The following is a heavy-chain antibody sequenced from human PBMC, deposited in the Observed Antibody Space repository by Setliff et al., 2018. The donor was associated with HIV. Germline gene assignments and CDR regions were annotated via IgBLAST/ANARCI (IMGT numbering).Heavy chain of an antibody. CDR2: IYSGGST. CDR1: GGSIGGYY. Sequence: SETLSLTCTVSGGSIGGYYWSWIRQPPGTGLEWLGCIYSGGSTNYNPSLESRVTISLDTSKNQFSLRLTSVTAADTAVYYCARATYTTLFGVLMGGGLQYWGPGTLVTVSS. CDR3: ARATYTTLFGVLMGGGLQY. V-gene: IGHV4-4*08. D-gene: IGHD3-3*01. J-gene: IGHJ4*02.